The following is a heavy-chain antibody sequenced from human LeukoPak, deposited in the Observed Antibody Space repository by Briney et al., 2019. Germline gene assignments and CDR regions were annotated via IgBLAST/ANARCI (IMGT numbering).Heavy chain of an antibody. Sequence: SGPTLVKPTQTLTLTCTFSGFSLHTRDVGVGWIRQPPREALEWLSLIYWDDYKHYSPSLKSRVSITNDTSKNQVVLTMTNMDPVDTATYYCAHIYSGNYWHWGQGALVTVSS. CDR1: GFSLHTRDVG. CDR2: IYWDDYK. CDR3: AHIYSGNYWH. D-gene: IGHD5-12*01. J-gene: IGHJ4*02. V-gene: IGHV2-5*02.